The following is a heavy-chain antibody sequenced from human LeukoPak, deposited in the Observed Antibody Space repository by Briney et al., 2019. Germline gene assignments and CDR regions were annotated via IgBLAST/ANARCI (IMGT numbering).Heavy chain of an antibody. J-gene: IGHJ4*02. Sequence: GESLKISCKGSGYSFTSYWIGWVRQMPGKGLEWMGIIYPGDSDTRYSPSFQGQVTISADKSISTAYLQWSSLKASDTAVYYCATEDKYCSGGNCGKFWGQGTLVTVSS. CDR1: GYSFTSYW. D-gene: IGHD2-15*01. V-gene: IGHV5-51*01. CDR3: ATEDKYCSGGNCGKF. CDR2: IYPGDSDT.